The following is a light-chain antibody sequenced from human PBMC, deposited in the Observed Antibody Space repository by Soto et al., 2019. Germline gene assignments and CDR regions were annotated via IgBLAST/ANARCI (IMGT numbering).Light chain of an antibody. CDR2: EAS. V-gene: IGKV1-39*01. Sequence: DIQMTQSPSPLSASVGDRVDITCRTSQSVSSYLNWYQAKPGKAPKLLIYEASSLESGVPSRFSGSGSGTDFTLTISSRQPEDSATYYCQQSYSTPPFTFGPGTRVDI. CDR1: QSVSSY. CDR3: QQSYSTPPFT. J-gene: IGKJ3*01.